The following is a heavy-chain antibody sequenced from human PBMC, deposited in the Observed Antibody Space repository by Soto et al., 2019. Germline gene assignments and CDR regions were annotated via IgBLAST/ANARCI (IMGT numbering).Heavy chain of an antibody. V-gene: IGHV3-21*01. CDR2: ISSSSSYI. CDR3: ARDRLLGGSGWQSLPTRDDAFDI. CDR1: GFTFSSYS. Sequence: EVQLVESGGGLVKPGGSLRLSCAASGFTFSSYSMNWVRQAPGKGLEWVSSISSSSSYIYYADSVKGRFTISRDNAKNSLYLQMNSLRAEDTAVYYCARDRLLGGSGWQSLPTRDDAFDIWGQGTMVTVSS. D-gene: IGHD6-19*01. J-gene: IGHJ3*02.